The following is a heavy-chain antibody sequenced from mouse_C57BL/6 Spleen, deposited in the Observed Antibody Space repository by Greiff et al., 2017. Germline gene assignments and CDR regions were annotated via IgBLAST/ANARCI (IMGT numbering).Heavy chain of an antibody. CDR3: TRSYGSSFDY. CDR1: GYTFTDYE. V-gene: IGHV1-15*01. J-gene: IGHJ2*01. Sequence: QVQLQQSGAELVRPGASVTLSCKASGYTFTDYEMHWVKQTPVHGLEWIGAIDPETGGTAYNQKFKGKAILTADKSSSTAYIELLSLTSDDSAVYYCTRSYGSSFDYCGQGTALTVSS. CDR2: IDPETGGT. D-gene: IGHD1-1*01.